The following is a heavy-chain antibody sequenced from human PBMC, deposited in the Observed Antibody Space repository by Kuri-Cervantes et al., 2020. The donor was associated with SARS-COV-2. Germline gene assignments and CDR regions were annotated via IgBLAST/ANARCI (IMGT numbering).Heavy chain of an antibody. Sequence: GSLRLSCTVSRGSISSSSYYWGWNRQPPGKGLEWIGSIYYTGNTYYNPSLNSRVTMSVDASKNQFSLKVSSVTAADTAVYYCARQYVLRHLEWSREMRSTYYMDVWGKGTTVTVSS. CDR1: RGSISSSSYY. CDR2: IYYTGNT. V-gene: IGHV4-39*01. CDR3: ARQYVLRHLEWSREMRSTYYMDV. J-gene: IGHJ6*03. D-gene: IGHD3-3*01.